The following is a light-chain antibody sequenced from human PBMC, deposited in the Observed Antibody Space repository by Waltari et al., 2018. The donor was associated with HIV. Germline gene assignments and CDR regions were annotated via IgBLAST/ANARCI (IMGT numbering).Light chain of an antibody. V-gene: IGLV3-25*03. Sequence: SYELTQPSSVSVSPGQTARITCSRDALPKQYASWYHQKPSQAPVLVIYKDTERPSGIPERFSGSSSGTTVTLTISGVQAEDEGDYYCQSADSSGTYAVFGGGTQLTVL. CDR1: ALPKQY. CDR2: KDT. CDR3: QSADSSGTYAV. J-gene: IGLJ7*01.